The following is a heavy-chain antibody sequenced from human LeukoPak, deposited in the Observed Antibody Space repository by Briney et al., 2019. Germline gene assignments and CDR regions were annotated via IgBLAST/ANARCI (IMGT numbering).Heavy chain of an antibody. CDR2: ISWNSGSI. CDR3: AKSRSVAGHGGDAFDI. V-gene: IGHV3-9*03. D-gene: IGHD6-19*01. J-gene: IGHJ3*02. Sequence: AGRSLRLSCAASGFTFDDYAMHWVRQAPGEGLEGVLGISWNSGSIGYADSVKGRFTISRDNAKNSLYLQMNSLRAEDMALYYCAKSRSVAGHGGDAFDIWGQGTMVTVSS. CDR1: GFTFDDYA.